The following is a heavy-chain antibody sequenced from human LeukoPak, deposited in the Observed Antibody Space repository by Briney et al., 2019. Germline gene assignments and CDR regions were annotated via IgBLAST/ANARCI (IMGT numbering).Heavy chain of an antibody. Sequence: GGSLRLSCAASGFIFSNNIMNWVRQAPGKGLEWVSVISADGGDIYYADSVNGRFTISRDNSKNTLHLQMDSLRAEDTALYYCAKDPPHSDRSIYSDNPWGQGTLVTVSS. V-gene: IGHV3-23*01. J-gene: IGHJ5*02. CDR3: AKDPPHSDRSIYSDNP. CDR2: ISADGGDI. CDR1: GFIFSNNI. D-gene: IGHD3-22*01.